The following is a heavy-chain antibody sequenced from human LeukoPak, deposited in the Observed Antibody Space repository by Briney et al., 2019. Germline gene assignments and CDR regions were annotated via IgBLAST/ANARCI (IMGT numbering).Heavy chain of an antibody. J-gene: IGHJ4*02. CDR2: ISYDGSNK. CDR3: AKGGTTVTTVTDYFDY. D-gene: IGHD4-17*01. CDR1: GFTFSSYG. V-gene: IGHV3-30*18. Sequence: GRSLRLSCAASGFTFSSYGMHWVRQAPGKGLEWVAVISYDGSNKYYADSVKGRFTISRDNSKNTLYLQMNSLRAEDTAVYYCAKGGTTVTTVTDYFDYWGQGTLVTVSS.